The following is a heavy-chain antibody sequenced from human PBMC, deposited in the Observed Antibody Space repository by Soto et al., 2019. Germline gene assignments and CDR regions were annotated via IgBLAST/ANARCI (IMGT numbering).Heavy chain of an antibody. D-gene: IGHD3-3*01. V-gene: IGHV1-69*17. J-gene: IGHJ6*02. CDR1: GGKFNNYS. CDR3: ARGFSGVVGFFFGMDV. Sequence: QLVQSGAEVKKPGSSVRVSCKASGGKFNNYSVNWVRQAPGQGLEWMGGIIPVFDLIKYELKFQDRLAISAEKSTNTAYMDLNSLRSEDTAVYYCARGFSGVVGFFFGMDVWGQGTTVIVSS. CDR2: IIPVFDLI.